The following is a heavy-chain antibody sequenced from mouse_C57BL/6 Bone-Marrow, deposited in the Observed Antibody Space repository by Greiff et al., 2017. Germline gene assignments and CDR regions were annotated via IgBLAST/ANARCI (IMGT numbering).Heavy chain of an antibody. CDR3: ASSGWLLQGYFDY. J-gene: IGHJ2*01. D-gene: IGHD2-3*01. CDR2: INPSSGYT. V-gene: IGHV1-4*01. Sequence: QVQLQQSGAELARPGASVKMSCKASGYTFTSYTMHWVKQRPGQGLEWIGYINPSSGYTKYNQKFKDKATLTADKSSSPAYMQLSSLTSEDSAFYCCASSGWLLQGYFDYWGQGTTLTVSS. CDR1: GYTFTSYT.